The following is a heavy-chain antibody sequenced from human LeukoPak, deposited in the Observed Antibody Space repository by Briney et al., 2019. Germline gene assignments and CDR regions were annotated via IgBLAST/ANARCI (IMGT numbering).Heavy chain of an antibody. D-gene: IGHD3-9*01. CDR3: ARGGNYYDILTGYKMGGYYYYYYGMDV. V-gene: IGHV1-69*01. Sequence: GASVKVSCKASGGTFSSYAISWVRQAPGQGLGWMGGIIPIFGTANYAQKFQGRVTITADESTSTAYMELSSLRSEDTAVYYCARGGNYYDILTGYKMGGYYYYYYGMDVWGQGTTVTVSS. CDR2: IIPIFGTA. J-gene: IGHJ6*02. CDR1: GGTFSSYA.